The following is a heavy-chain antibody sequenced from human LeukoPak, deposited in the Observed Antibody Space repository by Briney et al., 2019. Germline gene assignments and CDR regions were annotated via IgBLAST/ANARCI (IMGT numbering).Heavy chain of an antibody. CDR1: GFIVSNNH. Sequence: VGSLRLSCAASGFIVSNNHINWIRQAPGKGLEWVSIIYSGDTTYYSDSVKGRFILSSDNSKNMLYLQMNSLRVEDTAVYYCARERPGSRILDYWGQGTVVTVSS. CDR2: IYSGDTT. J-gene: IGHJ4*02. D-gene: IGHD1-14*01. V-gene: IGHV3-66*01. CDR3: ARERPGSRILDY.